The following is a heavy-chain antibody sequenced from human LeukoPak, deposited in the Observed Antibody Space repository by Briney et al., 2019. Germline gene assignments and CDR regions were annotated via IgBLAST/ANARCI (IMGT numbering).Heavy chain of an antibody. D-gene: IGHD6-25*01. V-gene: IGHV4-39*01. J-gene: IGHJ4*02. CDR2: IYHSGST. CDR3: ARVLFERAYFDY. CDR1: GGSISSSFYY. Sequence: SETLSLTCTVSGGSISSSFYYWGWIRQPPGKGLEWIGSIYHSGSTYYNPSLKSRVTISVDTSRNQFSLNLSSVTAADTAVYYCARVLFERAYFDYWGQGTLVTVSS.